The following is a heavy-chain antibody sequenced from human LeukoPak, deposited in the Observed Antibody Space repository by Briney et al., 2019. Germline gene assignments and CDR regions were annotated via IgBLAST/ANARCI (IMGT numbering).Heavy chain of an antibody. D-gene: IGHD2-15*01. V-gene: IGHV3-74*01. J-gene: IGHJ4*02. CDR2: INSDGSTT. CDR3: ARDSGLQVGAAPLDY. Sequence: PGGSLRLSCATSGFTFSNYWMHWVRQAPGKGLVWVSRINSDGSTTSYADSVKGRFTISRDNAKNTLYLQMNSLRAEDTAVYYCARDSGLQVGAAPLDYWGQGALVTVSS. CDR1: GFTFSNYW.